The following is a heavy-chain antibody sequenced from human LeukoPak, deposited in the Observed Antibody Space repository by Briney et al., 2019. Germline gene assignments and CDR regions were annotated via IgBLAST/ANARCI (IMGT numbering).Heavy chain of an antibody. CDR1: GGSISSYY. V-gene: IGHV4-59*01. J-gene: IGHJ6*02. CDR2: IYYSGST. CDR3: ASYDFWSGSSYGMDV. Sequence: PSETLSLTCTVSGGSISSYYWSWIRQPPGKGLEWIGYIYYSGSTNYNPSLKSRVTISVDTSKNQFSLKLSSVTAADTAVHYCASYDFWSGSSYGMDVWGQGTTVTVSS. D-gene: IGHD3-3*01.